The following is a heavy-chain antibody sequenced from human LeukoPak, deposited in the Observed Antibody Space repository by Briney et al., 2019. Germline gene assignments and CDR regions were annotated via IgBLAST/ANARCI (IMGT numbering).Heavy chain of an antibody. Sequence: SVKVSCKASGGTFSSYAISWVRQAPGQGLEWMGRIIPIFGTANYAQKFQGRVTITTDESTSTAYMELSSLRPEDTAVYYCASSGGNSGRDYWGQGTLVTVSS. CDR3: ASSGGNSGRDY. CDR1: GGTFSSYA. D-gene: IGHD4-23*01. J-gene: IGHJ4*02. CDR2: IIPIFGTA. V-gene: IGHV1-69*05.